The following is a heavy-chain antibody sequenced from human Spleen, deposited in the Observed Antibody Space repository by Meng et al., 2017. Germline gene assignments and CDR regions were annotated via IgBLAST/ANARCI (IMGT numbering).Heavy chain of an antibody. V-gene: IGHV3-7*01. J-gene: IGHJ3*02. D-gene: IGHD3-22*01. Sequence: GESLKISCAASGFTFSSYWMSWVRQAPGKGLEWVANIKQDGSEKYYVDSVKGRFTISRDNAKNSLYLQMNSLRAEDTAVYYCARGNTMIVVVSPYAFDIWGQGTMVT. CDR1: GFTFSSYW. CDR2: IKQDGSEK. CDR3: ARGNTMIVVVSPYAFDI.